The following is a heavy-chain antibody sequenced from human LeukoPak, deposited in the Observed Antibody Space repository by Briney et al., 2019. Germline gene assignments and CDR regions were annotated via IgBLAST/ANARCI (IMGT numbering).Heavy chain of an antibody. V-gene: IGHV4-61*01. CDR3: ARITGGRGWYYFDY. CDR1: GDSVSSGTYY. J-gene: IGHJ4*02. D-gene: IGHD6-19*01. Sequence: SETLSLTCTVSGDSVSSGTYYWSWIRQPPGKGLEWIGYIYYSGSTNYNPSLKSRVTISVDTSKNQFSLKLSSVTAADTAVYYCARITGGRGWYYFDYWGQGTLVTVSS. CDR2: IYYSGST.